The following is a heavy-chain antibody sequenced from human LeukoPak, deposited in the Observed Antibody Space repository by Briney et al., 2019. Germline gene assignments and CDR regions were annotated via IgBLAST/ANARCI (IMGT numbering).Heavy chain of an antibody. J-gene: IGHJ6*03. D-gene: IGHD6-19*01. V-gene: IGHV3-48*03. CDR2: ISSSASII. CDR1: GFTFSDYE. CDR3: ARGDSRGPDYHYYMDV. Sequence: PGGSLRLSCAASGFTFSDYEMNWVRQAPGKGLEWVSYISSSASIIYYSDSVKGRFTISRDNAKNSLYLQMNSLRDEDTAVYYCARGDSRGPDYHYYMDVWGKGTTVTISS.